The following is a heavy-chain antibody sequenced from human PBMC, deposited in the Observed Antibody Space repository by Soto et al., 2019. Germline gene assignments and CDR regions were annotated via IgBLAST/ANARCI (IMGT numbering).Heavy chain of an antibody. Sequence: GGSLRLSCAASGFTFSSYGMHWVRQAPGKGLEWVAVIWYDGSNKYYADSVKGRFTISRDNSKNTLYLQMNSPRDEDTAVYYCARGPTTHCTSTSCYLSGMDVWGQGTTVTVSS. CDR3: ARGPTTHCTSTSCYLSGMDV. CDR2: IWYDGSNK. J-gene: IGHJ6*02. V-gene: IGHV3-33*01. CDR1: GFTFSSYG. D-gene: IGHD2-2*01.